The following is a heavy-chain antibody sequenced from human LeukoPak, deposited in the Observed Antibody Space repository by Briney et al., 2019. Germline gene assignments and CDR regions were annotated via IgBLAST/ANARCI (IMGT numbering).Heavy chain of an antibody. CDR2: INHSGST. D-gene: IGHD3-10*01. CDR1: GGSFSGYY. V-gene: IGHV4-34*01. CDR3: ASSYGSGSFDY. Sequence: SETLSLTCAVYGGSFSGYYWSWIRQPPGKGLEWIGEINHSGSTNYNPSLKSRVTISVDTSKNQFSLKLSSVTAADTAVYYCASSYGSGSFDYWGQGTLVTVSS. J-gene: IGHJ4*02.